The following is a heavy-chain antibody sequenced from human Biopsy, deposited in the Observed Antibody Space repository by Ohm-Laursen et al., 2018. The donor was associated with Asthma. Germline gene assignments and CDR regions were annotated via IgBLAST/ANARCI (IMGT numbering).Heavy chain of an antibody. J-gene: IGHJ4*02. Sequence: SLRLSCTASGFTFGNFWMSWGRQTPGKGLEWVATINGDGSQKSYVDSVTGRFTISRDNSKNSLHLEMSSLRAEDTAAYYCARGDSSNWSHYYFDYWGQGTLVTVSS. CDR1: GFTFGNFW. D-gene: IGHD3-22*01. CDR3: ARGDSSNWSHYYFDY. CDR2: INGDGSQK. V-gene: IGHV3-7*03.